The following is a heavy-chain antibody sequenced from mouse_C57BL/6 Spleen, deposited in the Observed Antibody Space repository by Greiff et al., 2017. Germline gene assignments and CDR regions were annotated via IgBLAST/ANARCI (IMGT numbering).Heavy chain of an antibody. J-gene: IGHJ2*01. D-gene: IGHD2-1*01. CDR3: AREGIYYGNSHFDY. Sequence: VQLQQPGAELVKPGASVKLSCKASGYTFTSYWMHWVKQRPGQGLEWIGMIHPNSGSTNYNEKFKSKATLTVDKSSSTAYMQLSSLTSEDSAVYDCAREGIYYGNSHFDYWGQGTTLTVSA. V-gene: IGHV1-64*01. CDR2: IHPNSGST. CDR1: GYTFTSYW.